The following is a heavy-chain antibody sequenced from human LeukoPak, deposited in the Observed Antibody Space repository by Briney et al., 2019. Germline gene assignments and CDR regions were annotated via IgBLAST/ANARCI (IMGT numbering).Heavy chain of an antibody. V-gene: IGHV3-23*01. D-gene: IGHD3-22*01. CDR3: AKDLKGYYYDSYFDY. CDR1: GFTFSSYA. CDR2: ISGSGGST. J-gene: IGHJ4*02. Sequence: PGGSLGLSCAASGFTFSSYAMSWVRQAPGKGLEWVSAISGSGGSTYYADSVKGRFTISRDNSKNTLYLQMNSLRAEDTAVYYCAKDLKGYYYDSYFDYWGQGTLVTVSS.